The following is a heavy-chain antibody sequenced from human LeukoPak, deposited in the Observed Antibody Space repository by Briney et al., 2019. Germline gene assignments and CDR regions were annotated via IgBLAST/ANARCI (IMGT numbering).Heavy chain of an antibody. V-gene: IGHV1-18*01. J-gene: IGHJ4*02. CDR1: GYTFTSYG. D-gene: IGHD2-15*01. Sequence: ASVKVSCKASGYTFTSYGISWVRQAPGQGLEWMGWISAYNGNTNYAQKLQGRVTMPPDTSTRTAYMKLRSLRSDDTAVYYCAGGYCSGGSCYSDDYWGQGTLVTVSS. CDR2: ISAYNGNT. CDR3: AGGYCSGGSCYSDDY.